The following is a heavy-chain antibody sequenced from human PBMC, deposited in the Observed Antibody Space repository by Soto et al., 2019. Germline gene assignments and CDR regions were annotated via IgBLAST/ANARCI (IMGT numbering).Heavy chain of an antibody. CDR2: INHSGST. J-gene: IGHJ4*02. CDR3: ARETTVTTDY. CDR1: GGSFSGYY. V-gene: IGHV4-34*01. Sequence: QVQLQQCGAGLLKPSETLSLTCAVYGGSFSGYYWSWIRQPPGKGLEWMGEINHSGSTNYNPSLKSRVTISVDTSKNQFSLKLSSVTAADTAVYYCARETTVTTDYWGQGTLVTVSS. D-gene: IGHD4-17*01.